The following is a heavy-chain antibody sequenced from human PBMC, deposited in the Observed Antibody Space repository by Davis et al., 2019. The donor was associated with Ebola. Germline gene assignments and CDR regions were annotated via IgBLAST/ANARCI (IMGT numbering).Heavy chain of an antibody. V-gene: IGHV7-4-1*02. J-gene: IGHJ3*02. CDR1: GYTFTSCG. Sequence: ASVKVSCKASGYTFTSCGISWVRQAPGQGLEWMGWINTNTGKARYAKGFTGRFVFSLDTSVTTAYLQISGLKAEDTAVYYCATLPLIWGQGTLVTVTS. CDR3: ATLPLI. CDR2: INTNTGKA.